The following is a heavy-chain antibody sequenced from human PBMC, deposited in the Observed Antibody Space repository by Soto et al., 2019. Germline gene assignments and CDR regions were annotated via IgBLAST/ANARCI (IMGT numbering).Heavy chain of an antibody. Sequence: GGSLRLSCAASGFTFSTYAMSWVRQAPGKGLEWVSGISGTGGTTYYADSVKGRFTISRDNSKNTLFLQMNSLRDEDTAVYYCAKGEASYDFWGGPPIHNWFDPWGQGTLVTVSS. V-gene: IGHV3-23*01. CDR1: GFTFSTYA. D-gene: IGHD3-3*01. CDR3: AKGEASYDFWGGPPIHNWFDP. J-gene: IGHJ5*02. CDR2: ISGTGGTT.